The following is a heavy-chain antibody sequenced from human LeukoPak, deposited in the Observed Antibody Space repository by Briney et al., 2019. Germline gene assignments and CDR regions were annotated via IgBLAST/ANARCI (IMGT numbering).Heavy chain of an antibody. D-gene: IGHD3-22*01. J-gene: IGHJ4*02. CDR3: AKARRPYYYDSSGYYSDFDY. V-gene: IGHV3-9*03. CDR1: GFTFDDYA. Sequence: GGSLRLSCAASGFTFDDYAMYWVRQAPGKGLEWVSGISWNSGSIGYADSVKGRFTISRDNAKNSLYLQMNSLRAEDMALYYCAKARRPYYYDSSGYYSDFDYWGQGTLVTVSS. CDR2: ISWNSGSI.